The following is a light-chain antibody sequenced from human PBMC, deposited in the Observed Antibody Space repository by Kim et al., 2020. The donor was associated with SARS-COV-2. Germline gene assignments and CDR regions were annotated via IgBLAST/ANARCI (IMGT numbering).Light chain of an antibody. Sequence: GQSGTISSTGTSSDVGGYSTVPGYQRHPGKAPRLLIYDVSKRPSGVPDRLSGSKSGNTASLTISGLQAEDEADYYCCSYAGSYGVVFGGGTQRTVL. CDR3: CSYAGSYGVV. V-gene: IGLV2-11*03. CDR1: SSDVGGYST. CDR2: DVS. J-gene: IGLJ2*01.